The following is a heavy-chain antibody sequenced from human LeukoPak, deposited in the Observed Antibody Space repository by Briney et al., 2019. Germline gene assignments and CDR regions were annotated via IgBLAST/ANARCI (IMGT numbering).Heavy chain of an antibody. Sequence: GASVKVSCKASGYTFTSNYIHWVRQAPGQGLEWMGMIYPRDGSTSYAQKFQGRATMTRDTSTSTVHMGLSSLRPEDTAVYYCARVSGNFNEYFQFWGQGTLVTVSS. CDR1: GYTFTSNY. V-gene: IGHV1-46*01. CDR2: IYPRDGST. D-gene: IGHD2/OR15-2a*01. J-gene: IGHJ1*01. CDR3: ARVSGNFNEYFQF.